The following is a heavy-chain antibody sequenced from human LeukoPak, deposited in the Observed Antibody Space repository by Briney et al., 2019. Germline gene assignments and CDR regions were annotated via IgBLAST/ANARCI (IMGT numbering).Heavy chain of an antibody. CDR1: GFTFSSYG. D-gene: IGHD6-13*01. CDR3: ARDDLSYSTSWYGAFDI. V-gene: IGHV3-30*03. Sequence: GGSLRLSCAASGFTFSSYGMHWVRQAPGKGLEWVAVISYDGSNKYYADSVKGRFTISRDNSKNTLYLQMNSLRAEDTAVYYCARDDLSYSTSWYGAFDIWGQGTMVTVSS. J-gene: IGHJ3*02. CDR2: ISYDGSNK.